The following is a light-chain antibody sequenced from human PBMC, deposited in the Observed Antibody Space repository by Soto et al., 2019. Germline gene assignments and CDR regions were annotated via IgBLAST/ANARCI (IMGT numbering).Light chain of an antibody. CDR2: AAS. V-gene: IGKV1-9*01. Sequence: QLTQSPSSLSASVGDRVTITCRASQGISSYLAWYQQKPGKAPELLIYAASTLQTGVPSRFSGSGSGTEFTLTISSLQPDDFATYYCQHYNSYSEAFGQGTKVDIK. CDR1: QGISSY. CDR3: QHYNSYSEA. J-gene: IGKJ1*01.